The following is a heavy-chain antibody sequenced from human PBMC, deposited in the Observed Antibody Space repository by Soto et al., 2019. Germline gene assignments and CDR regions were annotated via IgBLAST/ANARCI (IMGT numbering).Heavy chain of an antibody. CDR2: IIPLFGTA. Sequence: QVQRVQSGAEVKKPGSSVKVSCKASGGTFSSYAISWVRQAPGQGLEWMGGIIPLFGTANYAQKFQGRVTITADESTSTDYMELSSLGAEDTDVYYCSGLGYYYYGMYVWGQGTTVTVS. D-gene: IGHD3-16*01. J-gene: IGHJ6*02. CDR3: SGLGYYYYGMYV. CDR1: GGTFSSYA. V-gene: IGHV1-69*12.